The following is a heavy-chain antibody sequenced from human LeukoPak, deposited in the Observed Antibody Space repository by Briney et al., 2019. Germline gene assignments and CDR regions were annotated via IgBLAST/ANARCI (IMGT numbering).Heavy chain of an antibody. Sequence: PGGSLRLSCAASGFTFSSYAMSWVRQAPGKGLEWVSAISGSGGSTYYADSVKGRFTISRDNSKNTLYLQMNSLRAEDTAVYCCAKAREYSSRSGFDPWGQGTLVTVSS. CDR2: ISGSGGST. J-gene: IGHJ5*02. D-gene: IGHD6-13*01. V-gene: IGHV3-23*01. CDR3: AKAREYSSRSGFDP. CDR1: GFTFSSYA.